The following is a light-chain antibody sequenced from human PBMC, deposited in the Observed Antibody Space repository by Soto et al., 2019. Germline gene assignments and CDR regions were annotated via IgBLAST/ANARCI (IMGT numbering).Light chain of an antibody. V-gene: IGLV4-69*01. Sequence: QLVLTQSPSASASLGASVKLTCTLSSGHNSYAIASHQQQPGKGPRYLMKLNSDGSHTRGDGIPERFSGSSSGAERYLTISSLQSEDEADYYCQTWDTGSHRIFGGGTKLTVL. CDR2: LNSDGSH. CDR3: QTWDTGSHRI. J-gene: IGLJ2*01. CDR1: SGHNSYA.